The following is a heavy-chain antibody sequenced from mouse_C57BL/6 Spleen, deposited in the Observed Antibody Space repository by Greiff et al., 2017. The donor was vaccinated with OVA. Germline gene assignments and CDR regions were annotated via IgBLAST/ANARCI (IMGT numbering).Heavy chain of an antibody. Sequence: DVKLVESGGGLVKPGGSLKLSCAASGFTFSSYAMSWVRQTPEKRLEWVATISDGGSYTYYPDNVKGRFTISRDNAKNNLYLQMSHLKSEDTAMYYCARDLTTVVFDDWGQGTTLTVAS. D-gene: IGHD1-1*01. CDR2: ISDGGSYT. CDR1: GFTFSSYA. CDR3: ARDLTTVVFDD. V-gene: IGHV5-4*01. J-gene: IGHJ2*01.